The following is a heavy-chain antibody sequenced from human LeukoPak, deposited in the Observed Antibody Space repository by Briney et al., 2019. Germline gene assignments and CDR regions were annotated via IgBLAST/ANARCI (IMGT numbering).Heavy chain of an antibody. V-gene: IGHV4-34*01. CDR2: INHSGST. CDR3: ARESPRYDFWSGHGGICYFDY. Sequence: SETLSLTCAVYGGSFSGYYWSWIRQPPGKGLEWIGEINHSGSTNYNPSLKSRVTISVDTSKNQFSLKLSSATAADTAVYYCARESPRYDFWSGHGGICYFDYWGQGTLVTVSS. J-gene: IGHJ4*02. D-gene: IGHD3-3*01. CDR1: GGSFSGYY.